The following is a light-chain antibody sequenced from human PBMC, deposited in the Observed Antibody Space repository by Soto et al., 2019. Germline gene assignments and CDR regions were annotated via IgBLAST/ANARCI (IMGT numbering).Light chain of an antibody. V-gene: IGKV3-11*01. Sequence: ERVLIQVLAAPAMTPREKGGPSCRASQSVSTSLAWYQHKPGQAPRLFIYDASKRAPGVPARFSGSGSGTDFTLTISSLEPEDFAVYYCQVRDVWPSFGQGTKV. CDR3: QVRDVWPS. CDR1: QSVSTS. J-gene: IGKJ1*01. CDR2: DAS.